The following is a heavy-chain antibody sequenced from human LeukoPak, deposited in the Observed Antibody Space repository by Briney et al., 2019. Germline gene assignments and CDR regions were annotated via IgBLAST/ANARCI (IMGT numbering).Heavy chain of an antibody. J-gene: IGHJ4*02. CDR1: GYSFTTYW. D-gene: IGHD1-26*01. V-gene: IGHV5-51*01. CDR2: IYPADSTA. Sequence: RGESLKITCKASGYSFTTYWIGWVRQMPGKGLEWMGIIYPADSTAHYSPSFQGQVTISADKSISTAYLQWSSLKASDTAMYYCARRDAAWELAGGNYFDYWGQGTLITVSS. CDR3: ARRDAAWELAGGNYFDY.